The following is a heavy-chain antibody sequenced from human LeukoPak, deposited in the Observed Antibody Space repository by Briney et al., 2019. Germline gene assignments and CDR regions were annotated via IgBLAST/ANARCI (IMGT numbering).Heavy chain of an antibody. V-gene: IGHV4-34*01. CDR2: INHSGST. CDR1: GGSFSGYY. CDR3: ARGGNCSSTSCYYTPFDY. D-gene: IGHD2-2*01. J-gene: IGHJ4*02. Sequence: SETLSLTCAAYGGSFSGYYWSWIRQPPGKGLEWIGEINHSGSTNYNPSLKSRVTISVDTSKNQFSLKLSSVTAADTAVYYCARGGNCSSTSCYYTPFDYWGQGTLVTVSS.